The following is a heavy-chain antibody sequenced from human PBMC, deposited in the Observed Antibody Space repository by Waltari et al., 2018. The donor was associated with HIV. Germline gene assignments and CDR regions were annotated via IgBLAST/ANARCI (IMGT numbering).Heavy chain of an antibody. CDR2: IGGSLGGT. CDR1: GFTFSNFA. CDR3: AKAPYNNGHMAGGWLDP. Sequence: EVRLLESGGGLVQPGGSLRLSCVASGFTFSNFALTWVRQAPGKGLEWVATIGGSLGGTYHANSVKGRFTISRDDSKNTLYLQMTRLRAEDTAVYYCAKAPYNNGHMAGGWLDPWGQGTLVTVSS. J-gene: IGHJ5*02. V-gene: IGHV3-23*01. D-gene: IGHD6-19*01.